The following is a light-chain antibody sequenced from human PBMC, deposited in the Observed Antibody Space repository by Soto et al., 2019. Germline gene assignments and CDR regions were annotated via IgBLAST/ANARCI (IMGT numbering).Light chain of an antibody. Sequence: QSVLTQPPSGSGTPGQRVTISCSGSSSNIGSNTVNWYQQLPGTAPKLLIYSHNQRPSGVPDRFFGSKSGTSASLAISGLQSEDEADYYCAVWDDSLSAYVFGTGTKVTV. CDR2: SHN. CDR1: SSNIGSNT. V-gene: IGLV1-44*01. J-gene: IGLJ1*01. CDR3: AVWDDSLSAYV.